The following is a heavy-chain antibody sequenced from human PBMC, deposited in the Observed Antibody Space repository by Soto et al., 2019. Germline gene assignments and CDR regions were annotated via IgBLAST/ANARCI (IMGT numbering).Heavy chain of an antibody. Sequence: PSETLSLTFNVSGVSISNYYWNWIRQPPGKGLEWIGYLYHGGFTNYSPSLRSRVTMAIDASKNQFFLRLTSVTAADTAIYFCARDSVEPPRLIDYWGQGILVTVSS. J-gene: IGHJ4*02. CDR2: LYHGGFT. CDR1: GVSISNYY. CDR3: ARDSVEPPRLIDY. V-gene: IGHV4-59*01.